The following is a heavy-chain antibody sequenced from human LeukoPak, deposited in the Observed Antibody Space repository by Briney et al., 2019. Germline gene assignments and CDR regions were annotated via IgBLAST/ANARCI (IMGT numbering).Heavy chain of an antibody. CDR1: GFSFSSYG. V-gene: IGHV3-21*01. CDR2: ISTTSSYI. J-gene: IGHJ4*02. CDR3: ARVVLACDWGYHDEPSNC. D-gene: IGHD2-21*01. Sequence: PGGSLSLSCVGSGFSFSSYGMTWVRQAPGKGLEWVSFISTTSSYIYYADSVRGRFAISRDNTRDSVFLQMNSLRVEDTAVYFCARVVLACDWGYHDEPSNCWGQGTLVTVSS.